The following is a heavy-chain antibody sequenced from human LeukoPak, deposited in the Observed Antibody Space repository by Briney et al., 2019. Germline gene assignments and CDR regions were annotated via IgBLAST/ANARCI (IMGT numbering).Heavy chain of an antibody. CDR2: IYYSGST. J-gene: IGHJ3*02. D-gene: IGHD1-7*01. CDR3: ARGGLWHYRPRMGFDI. V-gene: IGHV4-59*12. CDR1: GGSISSYY. Sequence: SETLSLTCTVSGGSISSYYWSWIRQPPGKGLEWIGYIYYSGSTNYNPSLKSRVTISVDTSKDQFSLKLSSVTAADTAVYYCARGGLWHYRPRMGFDIWGQGTMVTVSS.